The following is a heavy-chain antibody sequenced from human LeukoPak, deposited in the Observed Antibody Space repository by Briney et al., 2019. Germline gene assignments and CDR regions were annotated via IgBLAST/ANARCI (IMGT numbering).Heavy chain of an antibody. Sequence: GRSLRLSCAASGFTFSSYGMHWVRQAPGKGLEWVAVIWYDGSNKYYADSVKGRFTISRDNSKNTLYLQMNSLRAEDTAVYYCAKDERLGYCSSTSCYYYYYMDVWGKGTTVTVSS. CDR1: GFTFSSYG. V-gene: IGHV3-33*06. CDR2: IWYDGSNK. J-gene: IGHJ6*03. D-gene: IGHD2-2*01. CDR3: AKDERLGYCSSTSCYYYYYMDV.